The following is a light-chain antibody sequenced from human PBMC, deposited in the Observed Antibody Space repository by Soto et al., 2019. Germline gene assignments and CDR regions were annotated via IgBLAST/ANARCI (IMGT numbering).Light chain of an antibody. Sequence: QSVLTQPPSASGTPGQRVIISCSGSSSNIGSNHVYWYQQFPGTAPRLLIYSSNQRPSGVPDRFSGSKSGTSASLAISGLRSEDEADYYCAAWEDSLSGFYVFGTGTNLTVL. CDR3: AAWEDSLSGFYV. CDR2: SSN. J-gene: IGLJ1*01. V-gene: IGLV1-47*02. CDR1: SSNIGSNH.